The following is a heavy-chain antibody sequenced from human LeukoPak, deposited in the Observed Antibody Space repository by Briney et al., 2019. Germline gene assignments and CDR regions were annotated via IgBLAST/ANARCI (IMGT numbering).Heavy chain of an antibody. V-gene: IGHV4-4*07. J-gene: IGHJ4*02. Sequence: SETPSLTCTVSGGSISSYVWTWIRQPAGKGLEWIGRIYTSGSTNYNPSLKSRVTMSVDTSKNQFSLKLSSVTAADTAVHYCARDRAVPGRIDYWGQGTLVTVSS. CDR3: ARDRAVPGRIDY. CDR1: GGSISSYV. CDR2: IYTSGST. D-gene: IGHD6-19*01.